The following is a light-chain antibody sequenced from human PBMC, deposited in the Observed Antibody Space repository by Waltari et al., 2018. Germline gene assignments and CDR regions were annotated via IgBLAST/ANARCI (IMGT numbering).Light chain of an antibody. CDR2: LGS. V-gene: IGKV2-28*01. Sequence: IVMTQSPLSLPVTPGEPASISCRSSQSLLHSNGYNYLDWYLQKPGQSPQLLIYLGSNRASGVPDRFSGSGSGTDFTLKISRVEAEDVGVYYCMQALQTPPTFGQGTKVEIK. CDR3: MQALQTPPT. J-gene: IGKJ1*01. CDR1: QSLLHSNGYNY.